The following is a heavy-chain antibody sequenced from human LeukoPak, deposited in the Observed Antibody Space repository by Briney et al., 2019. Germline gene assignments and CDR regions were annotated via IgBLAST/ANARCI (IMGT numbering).Heavy chain of an antibody. D-gene: IGHD3-22*01. Sequence: GASVKVSCKASGYTFTRYYMHWVRQAPGQGLEWMGIINPSGGSTSYAQKFQGRVTMTRDTSTTTVYMELSSLRSEDTAVYYCARGGYDSSGYYSKSAYFDYWGQGTLVTVSS. J-gene: IGHJ4*02. CDR2: INPSGGST. V-gene: IGHV1-46*01. CDR3: ARGGYDSSGYYSKSAYFDY. CDR1: GYTFTRYY.